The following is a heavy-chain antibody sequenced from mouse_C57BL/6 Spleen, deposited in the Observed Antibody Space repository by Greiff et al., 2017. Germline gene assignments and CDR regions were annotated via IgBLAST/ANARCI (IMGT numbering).Heavy chain of an antibody. D-gene: IGHD2-3*01. CDR1: GYSITSGYY. J-gene: IGHJ3*01. CDR2: ISYDGSN. Sequence: DVKLQESGPGLVKPSQSLSLTCSVTGYSITSGYYWNWIRQFPGNKLEWMGYISYDGSNNYNPSLKNRISITRDTSKNQFFLKLNSVTTEDTATYYCARWDGYSFAYWGQGTLVTVSA. V-gene: IGHV3-6*01. CDR3: ARWDGYSFAY.